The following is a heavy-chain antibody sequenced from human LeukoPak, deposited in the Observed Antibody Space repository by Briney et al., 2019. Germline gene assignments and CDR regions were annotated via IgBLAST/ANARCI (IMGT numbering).Heavy chain of an antibody. Sequence: SETLSLTCTVSGYSISSAYYWAWIRQPPGKGLEWIGSIYHSGSTYYNPSLKSRVTRSVDTSKNQFSLKLSSVTAADTAVYYCARNPTGGYYYFDYWGQGILVTVSS. CDR2: IYHSGST. CDR3: ARNPTGGYYYFDY. V-gene: IGHV4-38-2*02. J-gene: IGHJ4*02. D-gene: IGHD2-8*02. CDR1: GYSISSAYY.